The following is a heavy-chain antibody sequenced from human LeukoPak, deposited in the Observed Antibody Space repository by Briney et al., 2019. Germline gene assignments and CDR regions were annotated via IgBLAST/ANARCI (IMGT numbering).Heavy chain of an antibody. J-gene: IGHJ5*02. CDR1: GYTFTSYG. CDR3: ARDAVNLMCSSTSCYPTSNWFDP. CDR2: ISAYNGNT. V-gene: IGHV1-18*01. D-gene: IGHD2-2*01. Sequence: ASVKVSCKASGYTFTSYGISWVRQAPGQGLEWMGWISAYNGNTNYAQKLQGRVTMITDTSTSTAYMELRSLRSDDTAVYYCARDAVNLMCSSTSCYPTSNWFDPWGQGTLVTVSS.